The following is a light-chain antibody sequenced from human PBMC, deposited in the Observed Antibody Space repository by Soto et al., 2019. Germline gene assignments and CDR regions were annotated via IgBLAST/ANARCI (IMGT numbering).Light chain of an antibody. CDR3: SSYTSSSTLYV. Sequence: QSALTQPASVSGSPGQSITISCTGTSSDVGGYNYVSWYQQHPGKAPKLMIYDVSNRPSGVYNRFSGSKSGNTASLTISGLQAEDEADYYCSSYTSSSTLYVFGHGTKVIVL. CDR2: DVS. V-gene: IGLV2-14*01. CDR1: SSDVGGYNY. J-gene: IGLJ1*01.